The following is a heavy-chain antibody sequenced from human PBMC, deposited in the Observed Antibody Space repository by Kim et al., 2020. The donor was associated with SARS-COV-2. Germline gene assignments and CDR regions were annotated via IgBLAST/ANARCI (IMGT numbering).Heavy chain of an antibody. J-gene: IGHJ4*02. CDR2: IYPGDSDT. D-gene: IGHD6-13*01. CDR1: GYSFTDYW. CDR3: ARQTTGYSSSWYGGYYFDY. V-gene: IGHV5-51*01. Sequence: GESLKISCKGSGYSFTDYWIGWVPQMPGKGLEWMGIIYPGDSDTRYSPSFQGQVTISADKSISTAYLQWSSLKASDTAMYYCARQTTGYSSSWYGGYYFDYWGQGTLVTVSS.